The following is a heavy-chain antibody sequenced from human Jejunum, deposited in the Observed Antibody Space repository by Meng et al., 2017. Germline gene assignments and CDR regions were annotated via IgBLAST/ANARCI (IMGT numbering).Heavy chain of an antibody. Sequence: QLHVKEAGLGLSKPSLTLSLACTVYGVHNGSYYWSWMRQPKGQKKDWRGQSLYDGTATYNPSLKSLVIISVDLSKKQFSLNMGSVNAANTVVYYFARGASGGYRFDYWGQGTLVTVSS. CDR1: GVHNGSYY. CDR2: SLYDGTA. D-gene: IGHD5-12*01. CDR3: ARGASGGYRFDY. J-gene: IGHJ4*02. V-gene: IGHV4-59*01.